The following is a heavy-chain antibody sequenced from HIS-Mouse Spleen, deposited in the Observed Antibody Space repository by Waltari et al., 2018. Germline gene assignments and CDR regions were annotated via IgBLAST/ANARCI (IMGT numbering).Heavy chain of an antibody. V-gene: IGHV3-11*01. D-gene: IGHD3-22*01. CDR1: GFTFRDYY. J-gene: IGHJ4*02. CDR3: ARDLYYYDSSGYYRFDY. Sequence: QVQLVESGGGLVKPGGSLRLSCAAPGFTFRDYYRTWIRQAPGKGLEWVSYISSSGSTIYYADSVKGRFTISRDNAKNSLYLQMNSLRAEDTAVYYCARDLYYYDSSGYYRFDYWGQGTLVTVSS. CDR2: ISSSGSTI.